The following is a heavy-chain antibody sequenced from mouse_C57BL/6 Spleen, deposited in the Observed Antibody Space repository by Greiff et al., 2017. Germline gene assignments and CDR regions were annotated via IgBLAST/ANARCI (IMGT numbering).Heavy chain of an antibody. CDR1: GYAFSSYW. Sequence: VQVVESGAELVKPGASVKISCKASGYAFSSYWMNWVKQRPGKGLEWIGQIYPGDGDTNYNGKFKGKATLTADKSSSTAYMQLSSLTSEDSAVYFCARPDDYDGFAYWGQGTLVTVSA. CDR3: ARPDDYDGFAY. CDR2: IYPGDGDT. D-gene: IGHD2-4*01. J-gene: IGHJ3*01. V-gene: IGHV1-80*01.